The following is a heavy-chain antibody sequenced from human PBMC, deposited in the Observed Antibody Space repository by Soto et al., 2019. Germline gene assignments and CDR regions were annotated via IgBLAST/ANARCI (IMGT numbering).Heavy chain of an antibody. CDR3: ARDKDRLQLGGNYYYILDV. Sequence: QVQLVQSGAEVKKPGSSVKVSCKASGGTFSTSAISWVRQAPGQGLEWVGGIMPVFATPDYAQNFQGRVTITADESTPTAYLELTSLRADDTAVYYCARDKDRLQLGGNYYYILDVWGQGTAITVSS. V-gene: IGHV1-69*12. J-gene: IGHJ6*02. D-gene: IGHD1-1*01. CDR2: IMPVFATP. CDR1: GGTFSTSA.